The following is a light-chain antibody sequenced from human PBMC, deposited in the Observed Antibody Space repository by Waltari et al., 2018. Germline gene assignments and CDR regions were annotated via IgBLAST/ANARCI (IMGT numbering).Light chain of an antibody. CDR1: QSVSSY. J-gene: IGKJ4*01. CDR2: AAS. V-gene: IGKV3-11*01. CDR3: QQRSTWPILT. Sequence: EIVLTQSPATLSLSPGERATLSCRASQSVSSYLGWYQQKPGQAPRLLIYAASTRATGVPGRFSGSGSGTDFTLTISSLEPEDFAIYYCQQRSTWPILTFGGGTKVEIK.